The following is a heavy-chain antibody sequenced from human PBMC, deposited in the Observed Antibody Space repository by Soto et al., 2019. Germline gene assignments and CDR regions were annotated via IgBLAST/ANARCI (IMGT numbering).Heavy chain of an antibody. CDR3: ARDRIFGVVIWFDP. D-gene: IGHD3-3*02. CDR1: GFTFTGYY. Sequence: ASVKVSWKASGFTFTGYYMHWVRQAPGQGLEWMGWINPNSGGTNYAQRFQGRVTMTRDTSISTAYMELSRLRPDDTAVYYCARDRIFGVVIWFDPWGQGTLVTVSS. V-gene: IGHV1-2*02. CDR2: INPNSGGT. J-gene: IGHJ5*02.